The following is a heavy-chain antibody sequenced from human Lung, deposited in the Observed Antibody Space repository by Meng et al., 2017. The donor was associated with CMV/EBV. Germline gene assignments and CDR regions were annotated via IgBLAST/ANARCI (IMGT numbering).Heavy chain of an antibody. CDR2: ITTILGTA. J-gene: IGHJ4*02. Sequence: KVYCKASGGHFRTYSISWVRQAPGQGLEWMGRITTILGTANYAQKFQGRVTITADKSTSTAYMELSSLRSEDTAVYYCAREGTPLVLWGQGTLVTVSS. CDR3: AREGTPLVL. D-gene: IGHD3-10*01. V-gene: IGHV1-69*08. CDR1: GGHFRTYS.